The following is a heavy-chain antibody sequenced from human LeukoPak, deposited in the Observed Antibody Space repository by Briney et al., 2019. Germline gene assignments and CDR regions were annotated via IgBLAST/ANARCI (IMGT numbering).Heavy chain of an antibody. V-gene: IGHV3-53*04. J-gene: IGHJ3*02. CDR3: ARPRYSYGPDAFDI. D-gene: IGHD5-18*01. CDR2: IYSGGST. CDR1: GFTVSSNY. Sequence: GGCLRLSCAASGFTVSSNYMSWVRPAPGKGVEWVSVIYSGGSTYYADSVKGRFTISRHNSKNTLYLQMNRLRAEDTAVYYCARPRYSYGPDAFDIGGQGTMVTVSS.